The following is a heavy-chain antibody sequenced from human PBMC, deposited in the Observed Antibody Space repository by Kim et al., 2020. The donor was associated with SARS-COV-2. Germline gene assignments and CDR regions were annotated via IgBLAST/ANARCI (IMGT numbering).Heavy chain of an antibody. CDR1: GFTFSSYS. V-gene: IGHV3-48*04. CDR2: ISSSSSTI. D-gene: IGHD4-17*01. Sequence: GGSLRLSCAASGFTFSSYSMNWVRQAPGKGLEWVSYISSSSSTIYYADSVKGRFTISRDNSKNSLYLQMNSLRAEDTAVYYCARETETTGYAFDIWGQGTMVTVSS. CDR3: ARETETTGYAFDI. J-gene: IGHJ3*02.